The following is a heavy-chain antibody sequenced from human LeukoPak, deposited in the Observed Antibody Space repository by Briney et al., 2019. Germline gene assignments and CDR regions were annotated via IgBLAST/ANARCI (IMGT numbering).Heavy chain of an antibody. CDR3: ARDSHYCGGDCYPNWFDP. J-gene: IGHJ5*02. Sequence: GASVKVSCKASGYTFTNCYMHWVRQAPGQGLEWMGRINPNSGGTNYAQKFQGRVTMTRDTSISTAYMELSRLRSDDTAVYYCARDSHYCGGDCYPNWFDPWGQGTLVTVSS. D-gene: IGHD2-21*02. V-gene: IGHV1-2*06. CDR2: INPNSGGT. CDR1: GYTFTNCY.